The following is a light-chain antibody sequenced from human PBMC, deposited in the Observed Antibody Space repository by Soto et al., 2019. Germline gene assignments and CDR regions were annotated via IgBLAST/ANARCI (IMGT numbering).Light chain of an antibody. CDR1: LTMNNN. V-gene: IGKV3-15*01. J-gene: IGKJ1*01. CDR2: GAS. Sequence: EIVMTQSPATLSVSPGESVTLSCRASLTMNNNIAWYQHKPGQAPRLLIFGASSRATGVPGRFSGSGFGTEFTLSTSSLQSEDFAVYYCEQYNERPPWTFGQGNTVEMK. CDR3: EQYNERPPWT.